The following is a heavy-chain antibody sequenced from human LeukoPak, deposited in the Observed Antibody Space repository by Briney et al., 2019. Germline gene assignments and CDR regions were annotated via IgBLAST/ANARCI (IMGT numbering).Heavy chain of an antibody. V-gene: IGHV4-61*01. Sequence: SETLSLTCTVSGGSVSSGSDYWSWIRQPPGKGLEWIGYIYYSGSTNYNPSLKSRVTISRDTSKNQFSLKLSSVTAADTAVYYCAGETSDSRVDYWGQGSLVSVSS. D-gene: IGHD3-10*01. CDR1: GGSVSSGSDY. CDR2: IYYSGST. J-gene: IGHJ4*02. CDR3: AGETSDSRVDY.